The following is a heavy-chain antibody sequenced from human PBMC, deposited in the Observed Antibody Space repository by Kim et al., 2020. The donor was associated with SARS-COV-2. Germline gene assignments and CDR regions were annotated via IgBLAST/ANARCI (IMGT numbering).Heavy chain of an antibody. D-gene: IGHD1-26*01. CDR3: ARGGVSSTVGALI. Sequence: GGSLRLSCAASGFTFSSYEMNWVRQAPGKGLEWVSYISSSGSTIYYADSVKGRFTISRDNAKNSLYLQMNSLRAEDTAVYYCARGGVSSTVGALIWGQGTMVTVSS. J-gene: IGHJ3*02. CDR2: ISSSGSTI. V-gene: IGHV3-48*03. CDR1: GFTFSSYE.